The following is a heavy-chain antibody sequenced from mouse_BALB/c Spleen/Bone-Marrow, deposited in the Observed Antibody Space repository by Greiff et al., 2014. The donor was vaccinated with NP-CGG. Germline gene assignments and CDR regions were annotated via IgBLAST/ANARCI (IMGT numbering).Heavy chain of an antibody. V-gene: IGHV5-6-5*01. Sequence: EVQLVESGGGLVKPGGSLKLSCAASGFTFSSYAMSWVRQTPEKRLEWVASISSGGSTYYQDSVKGRFTISRDNARNIQYLQMSSLRSEDTAMYYCARGGGYYYAMDYWGQGTSVTVSS. CDR2: ISSGGST. J-gene: IGHJ4*01. CDR3: ARGGGYYYAMDY. CDR1: GFTFSSYA.